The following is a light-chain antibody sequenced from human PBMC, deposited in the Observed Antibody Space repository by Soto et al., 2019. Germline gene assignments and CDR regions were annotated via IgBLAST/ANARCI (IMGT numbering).Light chain of an antibody. V-gene: IGKV3D-20*01. J-gene: IGKJ3*01. CDR3: QQYGSSPPSYLPKGFT. Sequence: EIVLTQSPATLSLSPGERATLSCGASQSVSSSYLAWYHQKPGLAPRLLIYYASSRATGIPDRFSGSGSGTDFTLTISRLEPEDFAVYYCQQYGSSPPSYLPKGFTLGPVTKVD. CDR1: QSVSSSY. CDR2: YAS.